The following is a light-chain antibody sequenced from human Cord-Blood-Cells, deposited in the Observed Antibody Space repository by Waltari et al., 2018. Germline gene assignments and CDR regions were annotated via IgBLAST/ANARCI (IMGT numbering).Light chain of an antibody. CDR2: AAS. V-gene: IGKV1-39*01. Sequence: DIQMTQSPSSLSASVGDRVPITCRARQSISSYLNWYQQKPGKAPKLLIYAASSLQSGVPSRFSGSGSGTDFTLTISSLQPEDFATYYCQQSYSTPFTFGPGTKVDIK. CDR3: QQSYSTPFT. J-gene: IGKJ3*01. CDR1: QSISSY.